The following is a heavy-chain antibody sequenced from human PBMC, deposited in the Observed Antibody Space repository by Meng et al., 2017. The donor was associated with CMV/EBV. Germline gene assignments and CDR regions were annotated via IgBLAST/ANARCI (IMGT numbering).Heavy chain of an antibody. J-gene: IGHJ4*02. CDR1: GGSISSGDYY. CDR2: IYYSGST. CDR3: ARVGRTSCYDY. V-gene: IGHV4-30-4*08. Sequence: QVQLQESGPGLDTPSQTLALTCTVAGGSISSGDYYWSWIRQPPGKGLEWIGYIYYSGSTYYNPSLKSRVTISVDTSKNQFSLKLSSVTAADTAVYYCARVGRTSCYDYWGQGTLVTVSS. D-gene: IGHD2-2*01.